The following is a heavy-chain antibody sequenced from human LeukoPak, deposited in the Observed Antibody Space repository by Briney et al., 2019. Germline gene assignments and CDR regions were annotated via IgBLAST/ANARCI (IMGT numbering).Heavy chain of an antibody. Sequence: SETLSLTCTVSGGSISSGSYYWSWIRQPAGKGLEWIRRIYSRGSTNYNTSLKSRVTISVDTSKNQFSLKLSSVTAADTAVYYCARDPGFMVRGSRRGYDDFYYYMDVWGKGTTVTISS. CDR3: ARDPGFMVRGSRRGYDDFYYYMDV. J-gene: IGHJ6*03. CDR2: IYSRGST. CDR1: GGSISSGSYY. V-gene: IGHV4-61*02. D-gene: IGHD3-10*01.